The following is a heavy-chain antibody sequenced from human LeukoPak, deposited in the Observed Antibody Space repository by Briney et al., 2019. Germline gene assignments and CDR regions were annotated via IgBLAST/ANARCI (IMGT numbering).Heavy chain of an antibody. CDR1: GDPIRSSY. D-gene: IGHD5-12*01. V-gene: IGHV4-59*01. CDR2: IYYTGNT. CDR3: ASSHSGYDGVPY. Sequence: TSETLSLTCTVSGDPIRSSYWSWIRQPPGKGLEWIGYIYYTGNTNYHPSLKRRVTISVDTSKNQFSLKLTSVTAADTAVYYCASSHSGYDGVPYWGQGTLVTVSS. J-gene: IGHJ4*02.